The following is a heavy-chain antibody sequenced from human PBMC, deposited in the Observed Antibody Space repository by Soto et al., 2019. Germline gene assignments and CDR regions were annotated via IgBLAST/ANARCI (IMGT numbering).Heavy chain of an antibody. D-gene: IGHD6-19*01. V-gene: IGHV4-59*01. CDR1: GGSMSSYY. J-gene: IGHJ4*02. CDR2: IYYSGST. Sequence: PSETLSLTCTVSGGSMSSYYWSWIRQPPGKGLEWNGYIYYSGSTNYNPSLKSRVTISVDTSKNQFSLKLSPVTAADTAVYYCARGGQWLSWGTFDYWGQGTLVTVSS. CDR3: ARGGQWLSWGTFDY.